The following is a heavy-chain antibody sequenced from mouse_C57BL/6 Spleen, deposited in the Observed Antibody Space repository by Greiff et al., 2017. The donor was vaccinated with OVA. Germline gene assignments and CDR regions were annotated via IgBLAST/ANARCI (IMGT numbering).Heavy chain of an antibody. Sequence: QVQLQQPGAELVRPGSSVKLSCKASGYTFTSYWMHWVKQRPIQGLEWIGNIDPSDSETHYNQKFKDKATLTVDKSSSTAYMQLSSMTSEDSAVYSCEGSGVAAWFVYGGQGTLVTVSA. V-gene: IGHV1-52*01. CDR3: EGSGVAAWFVY. J-gene: IGHJ3*01. CDR1: GYTFTSYW. CDR2: IDPSDSET.